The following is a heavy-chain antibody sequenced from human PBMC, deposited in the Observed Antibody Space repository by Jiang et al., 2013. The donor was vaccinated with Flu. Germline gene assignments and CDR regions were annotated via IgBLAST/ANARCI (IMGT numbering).Heavy chain of an antibody. CDR2: INHSGST. D-gene: IGHD1-1*01. V-gene: IGHV4-34*01. CDR3: ARRSEWNPFDY. J-gene: IGHJ4*02. Sequence: VLLKPSETLSLTCAVYGGSFSGYYWSWIRQPPGKGLEWIGEINHSGSTNYNPSLKSRVTISVDTSKNQFSLKLSSVTAADTAVYYCARRSEWNPFDYWGQGTLVTVSS. CDR1: GGSFSGYY.